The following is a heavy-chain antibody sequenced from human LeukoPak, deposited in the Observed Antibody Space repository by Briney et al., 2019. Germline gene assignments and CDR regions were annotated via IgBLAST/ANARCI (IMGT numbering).Heavy chain of an antibody. V-gene: IGHV4-59*11. D-gene: IGHD3-3*01. CDR1: GGSISSHY. CDR2: IYYSGST. Sequence: SETLSLTCTVSGGSISSHYWSWIRQPPGKGLEWIGYIYYSGSTNYNPSLKSRVTISVDTSKNQFSLKLSSVTAADTAVYYCARVRYDFWSGYLFDYRGQGTLVTVSS. CDR3: ARVRYDFWSGYLFDY. J-gene: IGHJ4*02.